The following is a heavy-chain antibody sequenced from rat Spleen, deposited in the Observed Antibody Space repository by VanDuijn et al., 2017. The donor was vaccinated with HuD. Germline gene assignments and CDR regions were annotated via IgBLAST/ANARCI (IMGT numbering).Heavy chain of an antibody. J-gene: IGHJ1*01. CDR2: ISYDGSNT. V-gene: IGHV5-7*01. D-gene: IGHD5-1*01. CDR3: ARHPQLGVFWYFDF. Sequence: EVQLVESGGGLVQPGRSLKLSCAASGFTFSNYYMAWVRQAPKKGLEWVATISYDGSNTYYRDSVKGRFTVSRDNAKSTLYLQMDSLRSEDTATYYCARHPQLGVFWYFDFWGPGTMVTVSS. CDR1: GFTFSNYY.